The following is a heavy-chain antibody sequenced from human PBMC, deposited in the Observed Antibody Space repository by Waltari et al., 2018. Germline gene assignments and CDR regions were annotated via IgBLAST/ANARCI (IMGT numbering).Heavy chain of an antibody. CDR3: ARPWAYSGSYYGPFDY. D-gene: IGHD1-26*01. Sequence: QLQLQESGPGLVKPSETLSLTCTVSGGSISSSSYYWGWIRQPPGKGLEWIGSIYYSGITYYNPSLKSRVTISVDTSKNQFSLKLSSVTAADTAVYYCARPWAYSGSYYGPFDYWGQGTLVTVSS. J-gene: IGHJ4*02. CDR2: IYYSGIT. V-gene: IGHV4-39*01. CDR1: GGSISSSSYY.